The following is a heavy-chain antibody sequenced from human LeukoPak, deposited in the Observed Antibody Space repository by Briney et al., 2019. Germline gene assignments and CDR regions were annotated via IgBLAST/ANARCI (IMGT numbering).Heavy chain of an antibody. CDR1: GYTFTSYA. CDR3: ARVTTYCSGGSCYSDWFDP. D-gene: IGHD2-15*01. CDR2: INAGSGNT. Sequence: ASVKVSCKASGYTFTSYAMHWVRQAPGQRLEWMGWINAGSGNTKYSQKFQGRVTITRDTSASTAYMELSSLRSEDTAVYYCARVTTYCSGGSCYSDWFDPWGQGTLVTVSS. J-gene: IGHJ5*02. V-gene: IGHV1-3*01.